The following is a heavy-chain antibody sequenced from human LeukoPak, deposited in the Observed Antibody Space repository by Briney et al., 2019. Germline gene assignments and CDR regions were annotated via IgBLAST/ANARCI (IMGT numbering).Heavy chain of an antibody. CDR2: IYYSGST. D-gene: IGHD3-16*01. J-gene: IGHJ5*02. CDR3: ARVGGWFDP. V-gene: IGHV4-39*01. Sequence: SETLSLTCTVSGGSISSSSYYWGWIRQPPGKGLEWIGSIYYSGSTYYNPSLKSRVTISVDTSKNQFSLKLSSVTAADTAVYYCARVGGWFDPWGQGTLVTVSS. CDR1: GGSISSSSYY.